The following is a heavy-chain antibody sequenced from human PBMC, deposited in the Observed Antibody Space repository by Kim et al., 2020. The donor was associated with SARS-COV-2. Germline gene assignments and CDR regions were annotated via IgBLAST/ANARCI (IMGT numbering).Heavy chain of an antibody. CDR1: GFTLSTYD. CDR2: ITGSGGST. V-gene: IGHV3-23*01. J-gene: IGHJ4*02. Sequence: GGSLRLSCAASGFTLSTYDMSWVRQAPGKGLEWVSGITGSGGSTSYADSVKGQFTISRDDSKNTLYLQMNSLRTEDTAVYYCAAASGYYWGQGTLVTVSS. D-gene: IGHD3-10*01. CDR3: AAASGYY.